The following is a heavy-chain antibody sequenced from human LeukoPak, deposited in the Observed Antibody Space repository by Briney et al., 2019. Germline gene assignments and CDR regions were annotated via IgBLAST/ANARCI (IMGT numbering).Heavy chain of an antibody. CDR1: GFTVSSNY. J-gene: IGHJ4*02. CDR2: IYSGGST. CDR3: ARGGLVKTNFDY. D-gene: IGHD6-19*01. V-gene: IGHV3-66*01. Sequence: PGGSLRLSCAASGFTVSSNYMSWVRQAPGKGLEWVSVIYSGGSTYYADSVKGRFTISIDNAKNSLYLQMNSLRAEDTAVYYCARGGLVKTNFDYWGQGTLVTVSS.